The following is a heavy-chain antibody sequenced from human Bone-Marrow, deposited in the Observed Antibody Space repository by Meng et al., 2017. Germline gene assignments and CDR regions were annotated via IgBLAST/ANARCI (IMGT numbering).Heavy chain of an antibody. J-gene: IGHJ1*01. CDR2: IHLNGRP. D-gene: IGHD2-15*01. CDR3: ARGDVVVVAATPPLRYFQH. CDR1: GGSITSASW. Sequence: QVQLQESGPGEVKPSGTLSRTCAVSGGSITSASWWSWVRQPPGKGLEWIGEIHLNGRPNYNPSLKSRVTISIDKSENHFSLKLTSVTAADTAVYYCARGDVVVVAATPPLRYFQHWGQGTLVTVSS. V-gene: IGHV4-4*02.